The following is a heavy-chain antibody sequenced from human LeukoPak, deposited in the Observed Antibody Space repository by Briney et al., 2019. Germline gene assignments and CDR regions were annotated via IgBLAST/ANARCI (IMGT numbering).Heavy chain of an antibody. J-gene: IGHJ1*01. CDR3: AKGPTNYGGNYHLGYFQH. V-gene: IGHV3-15*01. Sequence: GGSLRPSCAASGFTFSNAWMSWVRQAPGKGLEWVGRIKSKTDGGTTDYAAPVKGRFTISRDDSKNTLYLQMNSLKTEDTAVYYCAKGPTNYGGNYHLGYFQHWGQGTLVTVSS. D-gene: IGHD4-23*01. CDR2: IKSKTDGGTT. CDR1: GFTFSNAW.